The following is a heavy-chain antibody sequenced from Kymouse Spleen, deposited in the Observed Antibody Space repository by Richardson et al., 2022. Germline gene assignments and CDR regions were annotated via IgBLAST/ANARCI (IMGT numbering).Heavy chain of an antibody. V-gene: IGHV4-39*01. D-gene: IGHD3-3*01. CDR3: ARQMVRFLEWLPRSFDI. Sequence: QLQLQESGPGLVKPSETLSLTCTVSGGSISSSSYYWGWIRQPPGKGLEWIGSIYYSGSTYYNPSLKSRVTISVDTSKNQFSLKLSSVTAADTAVYYCARQMVRFLEWLPRSFDIWGQGTMVTVSS. CDR2: IYYSGST. J-gene: IGHJ3*02. CDR1: GGSISSSSYY.